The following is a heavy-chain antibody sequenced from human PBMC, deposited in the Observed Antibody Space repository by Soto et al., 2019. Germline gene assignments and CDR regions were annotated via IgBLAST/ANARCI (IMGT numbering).Heavy chain of an antibody. Sequence: SETLSLTCTVSGGSISSGDYYWNWIRQPPGKGLEWIGFIYNSGTTYYNPSLRSRVTISVDTSKNQFSLKLTSVTAADTAVYYCARNDYDYVWESPGGDAFDIWGRGTMVTVS. D-gene: IGHD3-16*01. CDR2: IYNSGTT. J-gene: IGHJ3*02. CDR3: ARNDYDYVWESPGGDAFDI. V-gene: IGHV4-30-4*01. CDR1: GGSISSGDYY.